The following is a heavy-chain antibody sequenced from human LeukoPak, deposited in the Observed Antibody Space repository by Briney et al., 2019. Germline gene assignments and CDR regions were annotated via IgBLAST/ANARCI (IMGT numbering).Heavy chain of an antibody. CDR3: ARGPPIVVVPAAIFDY. V-gene: IGHV4-34*01. CDR1: GGSFSGYY. D-gene: IGHD2-2*02. CDR2: INHSGST. J-gene: IGHJ4*02. Sequence: SETLSLTCAVYGGSFSGYYWSWIRQPPGKGLEWIGEINHSGSTNYNPSLKSRVTISVDTSKNQFSLKLSSVTAADTAVYYCARGPPIVVVPAAIFDYRGQGTLVTVSS.